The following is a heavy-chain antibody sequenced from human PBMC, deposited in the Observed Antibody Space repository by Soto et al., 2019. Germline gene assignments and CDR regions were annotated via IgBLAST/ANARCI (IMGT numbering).Heavy chain of an antibody. CDR2: IHGSGGST. D-gene: IGHD6-19*01. V-gene: IGHV3-23*01. Sequence: EVQLLESGGGLVQPGGSLRLSCAASGFIFSNYAMSWVRQAPGKGLDWVSYIHGSGGSTYYADSVKDRCTVSRDDSDKTLYLQMSSLRVDDTAVYYCAKDAVAGNREWDWFDPWGKGTLVTVSS. J-gene: IGHJ5*02. CDR3: AKDAVAGNREWDWFDP. CDR1: GFIFSNYA.